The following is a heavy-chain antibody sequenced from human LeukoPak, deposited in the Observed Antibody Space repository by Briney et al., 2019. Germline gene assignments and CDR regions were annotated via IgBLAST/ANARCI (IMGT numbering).Heavy chain of an antibody. CDR1: GFTFSDYG. V-gene: IGHV3-30*02. CDR3: AKEGTASKPSDLDY. CDR2: IRFDGSSK. Sequence: PGGSLRLSCAASGFTFSDYGIHWVRQAPGKGLEWVAFIRFDGSSKYYTDSVKGRFTISRDNSKNTLYLQMNSLRAEDTAVYYSAKEGTASKPSDLDYWGQGTLVTVSS. D-gene: IGHD1/OR15-1a*01. J-gene: IGHJ4*02.